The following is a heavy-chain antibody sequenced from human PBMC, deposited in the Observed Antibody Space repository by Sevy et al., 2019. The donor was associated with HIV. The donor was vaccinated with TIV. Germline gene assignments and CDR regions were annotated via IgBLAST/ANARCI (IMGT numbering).Heavy chain of an antibody. Sequence: GGSLRLSCAASGFTFNDYYMSWIRQAPGRGLEWVSYISTSSSYTDYADSVKGRFTISRDNAKNSLYLQMNSLRAEDTAVYYCARETDGYNYVVTFDYWGQGTLVTVSS. J-gene: IGHJ4*02. CDR3: ARETDGYNYVVTFDY. CDR1: GFTFNDYY. D-gene: IGHD5-12*01. CDR2: ISTSSSYT. V-gene: IGHV3-11*06.